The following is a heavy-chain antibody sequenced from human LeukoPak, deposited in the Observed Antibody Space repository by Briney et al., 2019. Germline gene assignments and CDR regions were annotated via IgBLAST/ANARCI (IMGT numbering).Heavy chain of an antibody. Sequence: ASVKVSCKASGYTFTSHDINWVRQATGQGLEWMGWMNLNSGNTGYAQKFQGRLTMTRNTSINTAYMELNSLRSEDAAVYFCAREGAYYDFWSSYSPSHGIFDSWGQGSLVTVSS. V-gene: IGHV1-8*01. CDR1: GYTFTSHD. CDR3: AREGAYYDFWSSYSPSHGIFDS. CDR2: MNLNSGNT. D-gene: IGHD3-3*01. J-gene: IGHJ4*02.